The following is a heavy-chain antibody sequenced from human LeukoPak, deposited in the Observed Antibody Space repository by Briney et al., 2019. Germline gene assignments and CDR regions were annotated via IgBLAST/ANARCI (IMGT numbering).Heavy chain of an antibody. CDR1: GGSISSGSYY. CDR3: AKERVDYYDSSGDTGFDY. V-gene: IGHV4-61*02. CDR2: INTSGST. D-gene: IGHD3-22*01. J-gene: IGHJ4*02. Sequence: SETLSLTCTVSGGSISSGSYYWSWIRQPAGKGLEWIGRINTSGSTNYNPSLKSRVTISVDTSKNQFSLKPSSVTAADTAVYYCAKERVDYYDSSGDTGFDYWGQGTLVTVSS.